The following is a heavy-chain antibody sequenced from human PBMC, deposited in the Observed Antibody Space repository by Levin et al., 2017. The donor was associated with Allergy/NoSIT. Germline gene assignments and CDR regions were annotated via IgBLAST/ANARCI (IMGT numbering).Heavy chain of an antibody. Sequence: ASVKVSCKASGYTFTSYAMNWVRQAPGQGLEWMGWINTNTGNPTYAQGFTGRFVFSLDTSVSTAYLQISSLKAEDTAVYYCASLGYSSSWYGGAFDIWGQGTMVTVSS. V-gene: IGHV7-4-1*02. D-gene: IGHD6-13*01. CDR3: ASLGYSSSWYGGAFDI. CDR1: GYTFTSYA. CDR2: INTNTGNP. J-gene: IGHJ3*02.